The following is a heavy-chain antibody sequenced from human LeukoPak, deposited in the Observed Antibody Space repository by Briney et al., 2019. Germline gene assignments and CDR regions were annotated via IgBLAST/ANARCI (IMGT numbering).Heavy chain of an antibody. CDR2: MNPNSGNT. D-gene: IGHD6-13*01. Sequence: ASVKVSCKASGYTFTSYDINWLRQAPGQGLEWMGWMNPNSGNTGYAQKFQGRVTITRNTSISTAYMELSSLRSEDTAVYYCAGVGIAAAGGLDYWGQGTLVTVSS. CDR3: AGVGIAAAGGLDY. V-gene: IGHV1-8*03. J-gene: IGHJ4*02. CDR1: GYTFTSYD.